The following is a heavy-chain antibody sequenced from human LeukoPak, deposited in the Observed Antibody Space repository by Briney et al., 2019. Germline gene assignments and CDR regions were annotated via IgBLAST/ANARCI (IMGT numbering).Heavy chain of an antibody. CDR2: IKRTSDGGTT. CDR3: ATDLLDD. V-gene: IGHV3-15*01. CDR1: GFTFSNAG. J-gene: IGHJ4*02. Sequence: GGPLRLSCAPSGFTFSNAGMSGVRQAPGEGLEWVGRIKRTSDGGTTDYAAPVKGRFTISRDDSKNRVYLQMNSLTTEHTAVYYCATDLLDDWGQGTLVTVSS.